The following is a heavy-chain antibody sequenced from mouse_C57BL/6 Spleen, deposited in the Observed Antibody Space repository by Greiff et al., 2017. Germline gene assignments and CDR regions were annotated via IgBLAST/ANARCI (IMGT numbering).Heavy chain of an antibody. Sequence: EVNVVESGGGLVQPGGSMKLSCVASGFTFSNYWMNWVRQSPEKGLEWVAQIRLKSDNYATHYAESVKGRFTISRDDSKSSVYLQMNNLRAEDTGIYYCTGGYDYGYAMDYWGQGTSVTVSS. CDR2: IRLKSDNYAT. J-gene: IGHJ4*01. CDR3: TGGYDYGYAMDY. V-gene: IGHV6-3*01. D-gene: IGHD2-4*01. CDR1: GFTFSNYW.